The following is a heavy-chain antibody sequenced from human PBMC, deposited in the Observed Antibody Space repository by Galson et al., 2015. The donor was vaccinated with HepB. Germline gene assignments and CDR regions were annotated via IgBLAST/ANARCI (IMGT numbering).Heavy chain of an antibody. J-gene: IGHJ2*01. CDR2: ITGHNGNT. D-gene: IGHD6-13*01. CDR3: ARMPSGWYNWYFDL. Sequence: SVKVSCKASGYNFISYGIAWVRQALGRGLEWVGWITGHNGNTNYAQRVQDRVTMTTDRSTGTAYMELRSLRTDDTAVYYCARMPSGWYNWYFDLWGRGTLVSVSS. V-gene: IGHV1-18*01. CDR1: GYNFISYG.